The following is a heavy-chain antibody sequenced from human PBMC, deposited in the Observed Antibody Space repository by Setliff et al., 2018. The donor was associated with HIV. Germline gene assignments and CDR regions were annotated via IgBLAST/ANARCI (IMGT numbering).Heavy chain of an antibody. CDR2: IYVSDSDI. J-gene: IGHJ3*02. Sequence: GESLKISCKDSGDKFPNYYLGWVRQMPGEGLEWIGVIYVSDSDIRYSPSFQGQVTISADKSINTAYLQLNSLRASDTAIYYCTKGGGLNFRYHDWFVKIWGQGTLVTV. CDR3: TKGGGLNFRYHDWFVKI. CDR1: GDKFPNYY. V-gene: IGHV5-51*01. D-gene: IGHD3-9*01.